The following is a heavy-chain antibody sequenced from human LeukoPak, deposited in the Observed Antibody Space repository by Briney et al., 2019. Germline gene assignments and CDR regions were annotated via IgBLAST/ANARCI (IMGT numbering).Heavy chain of an antibody. J-gene: IGHJ4*02. Sequence: ASVKVSCKASGYSFTTYGFSWVRQAPGQGLEWMGWISAYIGNTNYPQKFQDRVTMTTDTSTNTAYMELRSLRYDDTAVYYCAREDYGDPLDYWGQGTLVTVSS. CDR1: GYSFTTYG. V-gene: IGHV1-18*01. D-gene: IGHD4-17*01. CDR3: AREDYGDPLDY. CDR2: ISAYIGNT.